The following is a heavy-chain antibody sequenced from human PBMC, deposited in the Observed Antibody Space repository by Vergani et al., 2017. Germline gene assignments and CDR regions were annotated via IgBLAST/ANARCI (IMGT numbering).Heavy chain of an antibody. J-gene: IGHJ5*02. CDR1: GYSFTSYW. Sequence: EVQLVQSGAEVKKPGESLRISCKGSGYSFTSYWISWVRQMPGKGLEWMGRIDPSDSYTNYSLSFQGHVTISADKSIITAYLQWSSLKASDTAMYYCARVGWSYYDSSGYYYAPGGWFDPWGQGTLVTVSS. CDR2: IDPSDSYT. CDR3: ARVGWSYYDSSGYYYAPGGWFDP. D-gene: IGHD3-22*01. V-gene: IGHV5-10-1*01.